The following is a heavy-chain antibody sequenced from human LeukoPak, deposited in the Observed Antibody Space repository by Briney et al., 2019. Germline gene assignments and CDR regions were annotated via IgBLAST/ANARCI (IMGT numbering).Heavy chain of an antibody. CDR2: INHSGST. CDR3: ARGGTPRRYCSGGSCYRSYWYFDL. V-gene: IGHV4-34*01. J-gene: IGHJ2*01. D-gene: IGHD2-15*01. Sequence: SETLSLTCAVYGGSFSGYYWSWLRQPPGKGLEWIGEINHSGSTNYNPSLKSRVTISVDTSKNQFSLKLSSVTAADTAVYYCARGGTPRRYCSGGSCYRSYWYFDLWGRGTLVTVSS. CDR1: GGSFSGYY.